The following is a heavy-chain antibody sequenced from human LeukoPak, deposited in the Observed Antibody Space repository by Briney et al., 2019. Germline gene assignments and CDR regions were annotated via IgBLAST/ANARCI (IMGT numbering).Heavy chain of an antibody. Sequence: ASVKVSCKASGYTFTGYYMHWVRPAPGQGLEWMGWINPNSGGTNYAQKFQGRVTMTRDTSISTAYMELSRLRSDDTAVYYCARDRIFYGSGSYFFDYWGQGTLVTVSS. CDR1: GYTFTGYY. CDR2: INPNSGGT. J-gene: IGHJ4*02. CDR3: ARDRIFYGSGSYFFDY. D-gene: IGHD3-10*01. V-gene: IGHV1-2*02.